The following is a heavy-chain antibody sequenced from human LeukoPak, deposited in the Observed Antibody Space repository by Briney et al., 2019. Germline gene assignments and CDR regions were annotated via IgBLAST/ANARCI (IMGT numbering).Heavy chain of an antibody. CDR1: GFPFSSYA. CDR2: ISGSGGSS. J-gene: IGHJ4*02. CDR3: AKSGARPAYDQIDY. V-gene: IGHV3-23*01. Sequence: GGSLRLSCAASGFPFSSYAMSWVRQAPGKGLEWVSTISGSGGSSFYADSVKGRFTISRDNSKNTLYLQMNSLRAEDTAVYFCAKSGARPAYDQIDYWGQGTLVTVSS. D-gene: IGHD2-15*01.